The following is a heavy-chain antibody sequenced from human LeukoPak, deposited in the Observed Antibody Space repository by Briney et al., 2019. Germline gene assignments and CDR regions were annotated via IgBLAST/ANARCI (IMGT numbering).Heavy chain of an antibody. Sequence: ASVKVSCKASGYTFTSYGISWVRQAPGQGLEWMGWISAYNGNTNYAQKLQGRVTMTTDTYTSTAYMELRSLRSDDTAVYYCARAGWIKGDMDYGGQGPLVTVSS. J-gene: IGHJ4*02. CDR1: GYTFTSYG. D-gene: IGHD2-21*02. V-gene: IGHV1-18*01. CDR2: ISAYNGNT. CDR3: ARAGWIKGDMDY.